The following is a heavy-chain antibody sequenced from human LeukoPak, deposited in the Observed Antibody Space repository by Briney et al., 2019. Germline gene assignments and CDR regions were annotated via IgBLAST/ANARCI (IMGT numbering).Heavy chain of an antibody. J-gene: IGHJ4*02. CDR2: IVVGSGET. CDR1: GFTFSDSV. CDR3: AADRGGCRSICLFDY. V-gene: IGHV1-58*01. D-gene: IGHD2-2*01. Sequence: ASVKVSCKASGFTFSDSVVQWVRQARGQRLEWIGWIVVGSGETSFAQKFQERVTITRDMSTNTADMELSGLRSEDTAVYYCAADRGGCRSICLFDYWGQGTLVTVSS.